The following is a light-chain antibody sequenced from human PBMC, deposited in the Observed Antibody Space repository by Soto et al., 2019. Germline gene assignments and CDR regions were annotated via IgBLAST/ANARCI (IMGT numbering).Light chain of an antibody. V-gene: IGLV2-11*01. J-gene: IGLJ1*01. CDR1: TSDVGGYSY. CDR3: CSYAGSYTYV. Sequence: QSALAQPRSVSGSPGQSVTFSCTGTTSDVGGYSYVSWYQQHPGKAPKLMIYDVTKRPSGVPDRFSGSKSGNTASLTISGLQAEDGADYYCCSYAGSYTYVFGTGTKLTVL. CDR2: DVT.